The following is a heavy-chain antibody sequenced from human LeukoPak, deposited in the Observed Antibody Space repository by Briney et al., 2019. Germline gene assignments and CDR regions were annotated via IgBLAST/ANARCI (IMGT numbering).Heavy chain of an antibody. D-gene: IGHD1-7*01. CDR1: GFTFSSYG. CDR2: IWYDGSNK. J-gene: IGHJ4*02. Sequence: GGSLRLSCAASGFTFSSYGMHWVRQAPGKGLEWVAVIWYDGSNKYYADSVKGRFTISRDNSKNTLYLQMNSLRAEDTAVYYCARGRSITETTWIYYWGQGTLVTVSS. CDR3: ARGRSITETTWIYY. V-gene: IGHV3-33*01.